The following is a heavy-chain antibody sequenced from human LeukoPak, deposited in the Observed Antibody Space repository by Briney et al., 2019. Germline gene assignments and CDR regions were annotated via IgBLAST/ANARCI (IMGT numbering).Heavy chain of an antibody. Sequence: GASVKVSCKASGYSFTSYGISWVRQAPGQGLEWMGIINPSGGSTSYAQKFQGRVTMTRDTSTSTVYMELSSLRSEDTAVYYCARPSRIPPYYFDYWGQGTLVTVSS. CDR3: ARPSRIPPYYFDY. CDR1: GYSFTSYG. V-gene: IGHV1-46*01. J-gene: IGHJ4*02. D-gene: IGHD2-15*01. CDR2: INPSGGST.